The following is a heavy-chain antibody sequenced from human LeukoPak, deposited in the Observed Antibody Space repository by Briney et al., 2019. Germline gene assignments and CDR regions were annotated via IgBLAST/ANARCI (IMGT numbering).Heavy chain of an antibody. CDR1: GYTFSDYY. CDR2: INPYSGGT. D-gene: IGHD6-19*01. J-gene: IGHJ4*02. Sequence: EASVKVSCKASGYTFSDYYMHWVRQAPGQGLEWMGWINPYSGGTNYAEMFQGRVTMTRDTSITTAYMELSSLRSDDTAMYYCATLRRSGWYIGDWGQGTLVTVSS. V-gene: IGHV1-2*02. CDR3: ATLRRSGWYIGD.